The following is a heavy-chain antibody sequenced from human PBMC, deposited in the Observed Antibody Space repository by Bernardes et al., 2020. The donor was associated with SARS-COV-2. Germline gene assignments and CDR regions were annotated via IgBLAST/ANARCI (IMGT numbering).Heavy chain of an antibody. J-gene: IGHJ6*02. CDR2: SNRFGKT. D-gene: IGHD2-21*01. Sequence: SETLSLTCAVHGGSFSGYFWTWIRQSPGKGLEWIGESNRFGKTNYNPSLKSRITVSLDTSKNLFSLRLSFVTAADTAVYYCAGSSCGIDCYIGGLRSWDYGMDVWGQGTTVTVSS. V-gene: IGHV4-34*01. CDR1: GGSFSGYF. CDR3: AGSSCGIDCYIGGLRSWDYGMDV.